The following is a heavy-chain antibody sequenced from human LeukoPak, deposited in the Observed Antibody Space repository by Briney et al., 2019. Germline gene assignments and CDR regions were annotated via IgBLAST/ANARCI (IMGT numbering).Heavy chain of an antibody. V-gene: IGHV3-15*01. D-gene: IGHD3-22*01. Sequence: PGGSLRLSCATSGFTFSSYAMSWVRQAPGKGLEWVGRIKSKTDGGTTDYAAPVKGRFTISRDDSKNTLYLQMNSLKTEDTAVYYCTTFEFQDDSSRFDYWGQGTLVTVSS. CDR1: GFTFSSYA. CDR3: TTFEFQDDSSRFDY. J-gene: IGHJ4*02. CDR2: IKSKTDGGTT.